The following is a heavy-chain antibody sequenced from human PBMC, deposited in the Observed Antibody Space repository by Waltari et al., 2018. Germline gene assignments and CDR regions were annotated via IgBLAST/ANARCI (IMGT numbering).Heavy chain of an antibody. CDR1: GFTFSSYA. J-gene: IGHJ6*02. CDR2: ISGSGGSA. Sequence: EVQLLESGGGLVQPGGSLRLSCAASGFTFSSYAMSWVRQAQGKGPGWVSAISGSGGSAYYADSVKVRFTISRDNSKNTLYLQMNSLRAEDTAVYYCAKTTYYDFWSGYYPREDYYYGMDVWGQGTTVTVSS. D-gene: IGHD3-3*01. CDR3: AKTTYYDFWSGYYPREDYYYGMDV. V-gene: IGHV3-23*01.